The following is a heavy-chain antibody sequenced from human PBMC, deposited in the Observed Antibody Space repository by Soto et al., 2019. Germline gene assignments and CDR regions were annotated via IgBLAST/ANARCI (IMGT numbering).Heavy chain of an antibody. J-gene: IGHJ4*02. CDR3: ARHHSDDYNDGGSGNFDD. CDR1: GVALSSRTFW. CDR2: MYYSGSS. Sequence: LTCGVSGVALSSRTFWWAWIRQPPGKGLEWIGDMYYSGSSYSSPSLKSRFTLSVDTSKNQLSLKLNSVTAADTAVYYCARHHSDDYNDGGSGNFDDWGQGTLVTVSS. V-gene: IGHV4-39*01. D-gene: IGHD4-4*01.